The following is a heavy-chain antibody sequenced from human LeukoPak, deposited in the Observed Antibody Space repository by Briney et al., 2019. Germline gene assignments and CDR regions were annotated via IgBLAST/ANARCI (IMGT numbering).Heavy chain of an antibody. Sequence: PSETLSLTCTVSGGSISSSSYYWGWIRQPPGKGLEWIGSIYYSGSTYYNPSLKSRVTISVDTSKNQFSLKLSSVAAADTAVYYCARWELLGNWFDPWGQGTLVTVSS. CDR3: ARWELLGNWFDP. J-gene: IGHJ5*02. CDR2: IYYSGST. CDR1: GGSISSSSYY. V-gene: IGHV4-39*01. D-gene: IGHD1-26*01.